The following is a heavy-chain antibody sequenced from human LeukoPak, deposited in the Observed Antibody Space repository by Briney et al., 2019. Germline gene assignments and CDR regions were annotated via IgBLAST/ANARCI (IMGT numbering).Heavy chain of an antibody. D-gene: IGHD2-2*02. V-gene: IGHV1-69*04. Sequence: SVKVSCKASGGTFSSYAISWVRQAPGQGLEWMGRIIPILGIANYAQKFQGRVTITADKSSSTAYMELSSLRSEDTAVYYCARLGGIVVVPAAIYFDYWGQGTLVTVSS. CDR3: ARLGGIVVVPAAIYFDY. CDR1: GGTFSSYA. CDR2: IIPILGIA. J-gene: IGHJ4*02.